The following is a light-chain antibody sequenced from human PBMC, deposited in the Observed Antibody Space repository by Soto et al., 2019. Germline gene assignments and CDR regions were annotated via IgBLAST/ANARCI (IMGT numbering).Light chain of an antibody. CDR2: GAS. J-gene: IGKJ2*01. V-gene: IGKV3-20*01. CDR3: QQYGSSPPDT. Sequence: EIVLTQSPGTLSLSPGERATLSCRASQSVSSSYLAWYQQKPGQAPRLLIYGASSRATGIPDRFSGSGSGTDFTLTISRQEPEDFAVYYCQQYGSSPPDTFGQGTKLEIK. CDR1: QSVSSSY.